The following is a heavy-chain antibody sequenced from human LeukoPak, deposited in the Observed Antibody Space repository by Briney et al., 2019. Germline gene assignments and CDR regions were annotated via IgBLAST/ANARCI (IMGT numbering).Heavy chain of an antibody. Sequence: GRSLRLSCAASGFAFSSYAMHWVRQAPGKGLEWVAVISYDGSNKYYADSVKGRFTISRDNSKNTLYLHMNSLRAEDTAVYYCARDLLPGRYDSSGYYLPHYWGQGTLVTVSS. CDR3: ARDLLPGRYDSSGYYLPHY. V-gene: IGHV3-30-3*01. CDR2: ISYDGSNK. J-gene: IGHJ4*02. D-gene: IGHD3-22*01. CDR1: GFAFSSYA.